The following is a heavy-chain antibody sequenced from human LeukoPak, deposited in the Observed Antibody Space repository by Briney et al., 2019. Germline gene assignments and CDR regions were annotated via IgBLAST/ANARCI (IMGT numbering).Heavy chain of an antibody. V-gene: IGHV1-69*05. CDR2: IIPIFGTA. D-gene: IGHD3-3*01. J-gene: IGHJ6*03. CDR1: GGTFSSYA. CDR3: AIAVITIFGVVTNKFYYYYMDV. Sequence: GASVKVSCKASGGTFSSYAISWVRQAPGQGLEWMGGIIPIFGTANYAQKFQGRVTITTDESTSTAYMELSSLRSEDTAVYYCAIAVITIFGVVTNKFYYYYMDVWGKGTTVTVSS.